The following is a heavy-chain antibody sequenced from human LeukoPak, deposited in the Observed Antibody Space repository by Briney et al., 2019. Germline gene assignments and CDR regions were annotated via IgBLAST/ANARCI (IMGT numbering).Heavy chain of an antibody. CDR1: GFSFSDYY. V-gene: IGHV3-11*01. Sequence: GGSLRLSCAASGFSFSDYYMTWIRQAPGEGLEWLSYIDSSGDVIYYADSVKGRFTISRDNGKNSLYLQMNSLRVEDTAVYYCAKGTHSSSWHWFDPWGQGTLITVSS. J-gene: IGHJ5*02. CDR3: AKGTHSSSWHWFDP. CDR2: IDSSGDVI. D-gene: IGHD6-13*01.